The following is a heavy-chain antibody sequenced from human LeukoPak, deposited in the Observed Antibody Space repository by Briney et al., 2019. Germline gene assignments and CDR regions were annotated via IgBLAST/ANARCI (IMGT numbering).Heavy chain of an antibody. CDR2: IYSGGST. D-gene: IGHD3-22*01. Sequence: GAPRLFCSAACFNLCYYYLRRVRHAAGGGLGWVSVIYSGGSTYYADSVKGRFTISIDNSKNTLYLQMNSLRAEDTAVYYCARMDSGYELDYWGQGTLVTVSS. CDR3: ARMDSGYELDY. V-gene: IGHV3-66*01. J-gene: IGHJ4*02. CDR1: CFNLCYYY.